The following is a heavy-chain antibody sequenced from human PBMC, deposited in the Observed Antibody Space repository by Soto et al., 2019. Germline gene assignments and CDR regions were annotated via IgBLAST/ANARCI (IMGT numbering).Heavy chain of an antibody. CDR1: GGSISSGDYY. J-gene: IGHJ6*02. CDR3: ARAGIPSHSDYGMDV. D-gene: IGHD6-19*01. CDR2: IYYSGST. Sequence: QVQLQESGPGLVKPSQTLSLTCTVSGGSISSGDYYWSWIRQPPGKGLEWIGYIYYSGSTYYNPSLKSRVTIPVDTSKNHFSLTLSSVTAADTAVYYCARAGIPSHSDYGMDVWGQGTTVTVSS. V-gene: IGHV4-30-4*01.